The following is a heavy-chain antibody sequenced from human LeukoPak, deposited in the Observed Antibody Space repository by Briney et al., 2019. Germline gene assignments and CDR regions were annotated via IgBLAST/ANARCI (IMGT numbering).Heavy chain of an antibody. CDR1: GSTFSDYY. D-gene: IGHD2-21*02. Sequence: GGSLRLSCAASGSTFSDYYMTWIRQAPGKGLEWVSYISSSGTTIYYADSVEGRFTIPRDNTKNSLYLQMNSLRAEDTAVYYCAKDLGVTTFDYWGQGTLVTVSA. CDR3: AKDLGVTTFDY. V-gene: IGHV3-11*01. CDR2: ISSSGTTI. J-gene: IGHJ4*02.